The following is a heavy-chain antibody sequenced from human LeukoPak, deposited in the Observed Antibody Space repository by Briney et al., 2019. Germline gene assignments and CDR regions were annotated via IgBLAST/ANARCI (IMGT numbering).Heavy chain of an antibody. V-gene: IGHV4-39*07. CDR1: GGSISSSSYY. Sequence: SETLSLTCTVSGGSISSSSYYWGWIRQPPGKGLEWIGSIYYSGSTYYNPSLKSRVTISADTSKKQFSLKLSSVTAADTAVYYCATDIVVVPGAIGFDYWGQGILVTVSS. D-gene: IGHD2-2*02. J-gene: IGHJ4*02. CDR2: IYYSGST. CDR3: ATDIVVVPGAIGFDY.